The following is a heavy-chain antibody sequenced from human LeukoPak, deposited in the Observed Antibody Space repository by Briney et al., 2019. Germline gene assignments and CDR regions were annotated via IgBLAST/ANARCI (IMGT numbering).Heavy chain of an antibody. V-gene: IGHV3-33*06. CDR3: AKAEAAAGPIDY. Sequence: GGSLRLSCAASGFTFSSYGMHWVRQAPGKGLEWVAVIWYDGSNKYYADSVKGRFTISRDNSKNTLYLQMNSLRAEDTAVYYCAKAEAAAGPIDYWGQGTPVTVSS. CDR1: GFTFSSYG. D-gene: IGHD6-13*01. CDR2: IWYDGSNK. J-gene: IGHJ4*02.